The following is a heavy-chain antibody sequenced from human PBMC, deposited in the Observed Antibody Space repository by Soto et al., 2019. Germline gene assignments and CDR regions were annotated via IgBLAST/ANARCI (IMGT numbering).Heavy chain of an antibody. CDR2: IYSGDVT. Sequence: EVQLVESGGGLVQPGGSLRLSCAASGFTVSSNYMSWVRQAPGMGLEWVSLIYSGDVTYYADSVKGRFTISRDSSKNTLYLQMNSLRAEDTAVYYCARDASSSGWYGAWGQGTLVTVSS. J-gene: IGHJ4*02. V-gene: IGHV3-66*01. D-gene: IGHD6-19*01. CDR3: ARDASSSGWYGA. CDR1: GFTVSSNY.